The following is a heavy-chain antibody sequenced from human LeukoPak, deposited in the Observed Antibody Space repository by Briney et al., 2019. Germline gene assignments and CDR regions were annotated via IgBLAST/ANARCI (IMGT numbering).Heavy chain of an antibody. Sequence: SETLSLTCTVSGCSISSYYWSWMRQPPGKGLEWIGYIYYIGSTNYNPSLKSRVTISVDTSKNQFSLMLSSVTAADTAVYYCARHAGSGSFYNYFDPWGQGTLVTVSS. CDR1: GCSISSYY. J-gene: IGHJ5*02. CDR3: ARHAGSGSFYNYFDP. V-gene: IGHV4-59*08. D-gene: IGHD3-10*01. CDR2: IYYIGST.